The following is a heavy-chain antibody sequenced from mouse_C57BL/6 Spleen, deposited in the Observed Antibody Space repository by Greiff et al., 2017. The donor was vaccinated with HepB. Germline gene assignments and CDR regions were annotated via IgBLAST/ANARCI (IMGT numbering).Heavy chain of an antibody. CDR1: GFTFSSYA. V-gene: IGHV5-4*01. J-gene: IGHJ4*01. Sequence: EVMLVESGGGLVKPGGSLKLSCAASGFTFSSYAMSWVRQTPEKRLEWVATISDGGSYTYYPDNVKGRFTISRDNAKNNLYLQMSHLKSEDTAVYYCARDRDSAREAMDYWSQGTSVTVSS. D-gene: IGHD3-2*02. CDR3: ARDRDSAREAMDY. CDR2: ISDGGSYT.